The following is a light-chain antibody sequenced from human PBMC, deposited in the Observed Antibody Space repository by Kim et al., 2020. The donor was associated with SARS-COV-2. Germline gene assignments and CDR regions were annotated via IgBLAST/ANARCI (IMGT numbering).Light chain of an antibody. CDR3: MQGIHPIT. CDR2: KVS. CDR1: LSLVYSDGNTY. J-gene: IGKJ5*01. Sequence: QPPSSSCRSSLSLVYSDGNTYVNWLQQRPGQSPRRLIYKVSSRDSGVPDRFSGSGSGTDFTLKISRVEAEDVGIYYCMQGIHPITFGQGTRLEIK. V-gene: IGKV2-30*01.